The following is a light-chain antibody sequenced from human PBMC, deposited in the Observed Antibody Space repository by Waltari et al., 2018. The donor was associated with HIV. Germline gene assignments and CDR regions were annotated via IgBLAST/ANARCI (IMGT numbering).Light chain of an antibody. CDR2: DAS. CDR1: QDITNY. V-gene: IGKV1-33*01. Sequence: DIQMTQSPSSLSASVGDRVTITCQASQDITNYLNWYQQKPGKAPKLLIYDASNLETGVPSRFSGSGSGTHFTLTISSLQPEDFATDYCQQYDNFPPITFGQGTRLEIK. J-gene: IGKJ5*01. CDR3: QQYDNFPPIT.